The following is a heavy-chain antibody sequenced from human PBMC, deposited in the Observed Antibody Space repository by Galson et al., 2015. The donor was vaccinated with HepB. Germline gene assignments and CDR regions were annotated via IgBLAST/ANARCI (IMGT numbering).Heavy chain of an antibody. V-gene: IGHV4-4*07. Sequence: LRLSCAASGFTFSSYAMSWIRQPAGKGLEWIGRIYTSGSTNYNPSLKSRVTMSVDTSKNQFSLKLSSVTAADTAVYYCARFRGDIVVVPAANPKKDDALDIWGQGTMVTVSS. J-gene: IGHJ3*02. CDR1: GFTFSSYA. CDR2: IYTSGST. D-gene: IGHD2-2*01. CDR3: ARFRGDIVVVPAANPKKDDALDI.